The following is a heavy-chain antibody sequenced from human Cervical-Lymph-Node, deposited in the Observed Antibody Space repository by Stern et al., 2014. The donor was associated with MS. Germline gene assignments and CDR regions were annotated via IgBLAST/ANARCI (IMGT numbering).Heavy chain of an antibody. V-gene: IGHV4-31*03. Sequence: QLQLQESGPGLVRPSQTLSLTCTVSTVSIFSGNYYWSWIRQHPGKGLEWIGYIYYSGTTYYNPSLKSRVIISLDTSKNQFSLKLTSVTAADTAVYYCAVYHYQLLYFDPWGQGTLVTVSS. CDR3: AVYHYQLLYFDP. CDR2: IYYSGTT. D-gene: IGHD2-2*02. CDR1: TVSIFSGNYY. J-gene: IGHJ5*02.